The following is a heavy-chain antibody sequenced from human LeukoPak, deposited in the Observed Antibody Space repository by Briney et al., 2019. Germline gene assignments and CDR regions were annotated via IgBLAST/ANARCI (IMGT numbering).Heavy chain of an antibody. CDR2: VYYSGSI. CDR3: ARSSGWYAYYFDS. J-gene: IGHJ4*02. D-gene: IGHD6-19*01. Sequence: SETLSLTCTVSGDSISSRSYYWGWIRQPPGKDLEWIGSVYYSGSIYYNPSLKSRVTISVDTSKNEFSLKVNSVTAADTAVYYCARSSGWYAYYFDSWGQGTLVTVST. V-gene: IGHV4-39*01. CDR1: GDSISSRSYY.